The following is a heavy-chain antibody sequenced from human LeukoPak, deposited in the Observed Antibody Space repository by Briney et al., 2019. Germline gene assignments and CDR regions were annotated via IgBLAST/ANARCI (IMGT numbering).Heavy chain of an antibody. CDR3: ARGVRRGAYYYYYYMDV. J-gene: IGHJ6*03. Sequence: SETLSLTCTVSGYSISSGYYWGWIRQPPGKGLEWIGEINHSGSTNYNPSLKSRVTISVDTSKNQFSLKLSSVTAADTAVYYCARGVRRGAYYYYYYMDVWGKGTTVTVSS. CDR1: GYSISSGYY. V-gene: IGHV4-38-2*02. CDR2: INHSGST. D-gene: IGHD1-1*01.